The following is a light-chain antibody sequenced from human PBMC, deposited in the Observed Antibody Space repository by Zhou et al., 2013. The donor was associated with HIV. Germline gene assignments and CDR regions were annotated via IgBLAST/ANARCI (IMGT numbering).Light chain of an antibody. CDR2: LGS. CDR3: MQALQTPLT. Sequence: DLVMTQSPLSLSVTPGESASISCRSSQSLLHSNGYDFLDWYLQKPGQPPQLLIYLGSYRASGVPDRFSGSGSGTTFTLKISRVEAEDVGVYYCMQALQTPLTFGGGTKVEIK. V-gene: IGKV2-28*01. CDR1: QSLLHSNGYDF. J-gene: IGKJ4*01.